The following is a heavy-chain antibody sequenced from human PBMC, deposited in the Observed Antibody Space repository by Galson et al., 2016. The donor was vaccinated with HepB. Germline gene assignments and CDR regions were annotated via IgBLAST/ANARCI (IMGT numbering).Heavy chain of an antibody. V-gene: IGHV4-4*07. J-gene: IGHJ5*02. CDR3: ARDVKGVGRLDP. CDR2: IYYSGST. CDR1: GGSISGYY. D-gene: IGHD1-26*01. Sequence: LTCTVSGGSISGYYWSWIRQPAGKGLEWIGRIYYSGSTYYNPSLKSRVAISVDRSKNQFSLKLRSVTAADTAVYYCARDVKGVGRLDPWGQGTLVTISS.